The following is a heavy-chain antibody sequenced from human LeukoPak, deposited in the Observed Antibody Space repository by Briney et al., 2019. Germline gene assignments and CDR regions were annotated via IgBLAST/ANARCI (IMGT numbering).Heavy chain of an antibody. CDR3: ARRTTVTIPFGY. CDR1: GGSFSGYY. CDR2: INHSGST. J-gene: IGHJ4*02. Sequence: SETLSLTCAVYGGSFSGYYWSWIRQPPGKGLEWSGEINHSGSTNYNPSLKSRVTISVDKSKNQFSLRLSSVTAADTAVYYCARRTTVTIPFGYWGQGTLVTVSS. D-gene: IGHD4-11*01. V-gene: IGHV4-34*01.